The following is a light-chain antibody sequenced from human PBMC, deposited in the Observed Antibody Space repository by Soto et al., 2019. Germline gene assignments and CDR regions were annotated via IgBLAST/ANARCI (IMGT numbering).Light chain of an antibody. CDR2: AAS. V-gene: IGKV1-39*01. Sequence: DLQMTQSPSSLSASVGDRVTITCRASESISRHLNWYQQKPGKAPKILIYAASSLQNGVPSRFRGSGSGKDFTLTITNLQPEDFATYYCQQTYSTLSITVGQGTRLDI. CDR1: ESISRH. J-gene: IGKJ5*01. CDR3: QQTYSTLSIT.